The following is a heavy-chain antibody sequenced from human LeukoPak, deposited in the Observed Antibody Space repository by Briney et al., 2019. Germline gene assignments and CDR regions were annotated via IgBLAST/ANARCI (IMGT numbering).Heavy chain of an antibody. CDR1: GFTFNTYT. D-gene: IGHD1-26*01. CDR2: ISSTSRYI. J-gene: IGHJ4*02. V-gene: IGHV3-21*01. Sequence: GGSLRLSCTASGFTFNTYTMNWVRQTPGKGLEWVSSISSTSRYIDYTDSVRGRFTISRDNAKNSLYLQMNSLRAEDTAVYYCAGRVGATWVDYWGQGTLVTVSS. CDR3: AGRVGATWVDY.